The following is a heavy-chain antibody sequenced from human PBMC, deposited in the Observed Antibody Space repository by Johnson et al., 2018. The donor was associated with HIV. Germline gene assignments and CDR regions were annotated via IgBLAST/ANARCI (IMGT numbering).Heavy chain of an antibody. CDR3: ARVPWSLDAFDI. CDR1: GFTFSSYG. J-gene: IGHJ3*02. Sequence: QVQLVESGGGLVQPGGSLRLSCAASGFTFSSYGMHWVRQAPGKGLEWVAVIWYDGSNKYYADSVKGRFTISGDNSKNTLYLQMNSLRAEDTAVYYCARVPWSLDAFDIWGQGTMVTVSS. V-gene: IGHV3-33*08. CDR2: IWYDGSNK. D-gene: IGHD2-15*01.